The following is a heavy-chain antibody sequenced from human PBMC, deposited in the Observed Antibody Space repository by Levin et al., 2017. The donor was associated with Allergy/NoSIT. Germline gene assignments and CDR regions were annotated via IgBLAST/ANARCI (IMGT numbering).Heavy chain of an antibody. D-gene: IGHD3-22*01. CDR1: GGTFSSYA. CDR3: ARETYDSSGYYDHRYFDL. Sequence: KISCKASGGTFSSYAISWVRQAPGQGLEWMGGIIPIFGTANYAQKFQGRVTITADESTSTAYMELSSLRSEDTAVYYCARETYDSSGYYDHRYFDLWGRGTLVTVSS. J-gene: IGHJ2*01. V-gene: IGHV1-69*01. CDR2: IIPIFGTA.